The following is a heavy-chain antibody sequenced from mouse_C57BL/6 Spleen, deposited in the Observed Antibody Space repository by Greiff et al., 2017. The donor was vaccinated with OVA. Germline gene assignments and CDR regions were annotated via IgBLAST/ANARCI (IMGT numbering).Heavy chain of an antibody. CDR3: AREGIYDGYYTYFDY. V-gene: IGHV3-5*01. CDR2: IYYSGTI. J-gene: IGHJ2*01. D-gene: IGHD2-3*01. Sequence: EVQGVESGPGLVKPSQTVFLTCTVTGISITTGNYRWSWIRQFPGNKLEWIGYIYYSGTITYNPSLTSRTTITRDTPKNQFFLEMNSLTAEDTATYYCAREGIYDGYYTYFDYWGQGTTLTVSS. CDR1: GISITTGNYR.